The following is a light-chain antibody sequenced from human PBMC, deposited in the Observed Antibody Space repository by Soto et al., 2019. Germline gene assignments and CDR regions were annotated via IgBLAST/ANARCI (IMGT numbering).Light chain of an antibody. Sequence: EIVLTQSPGTLSLSAGERATLSCRASQTVSSNYLAWYQQKPGQPPRLLISDASSRATGIPDRFIGSGSGTDFTLTISSLEPEDFAVYYCQHYGRSPPSWTFDQGTKVEIK. V-gene: IGKV3-20*01. CDR1: QTVSSNY. CDR3: QHYGRSPPSWT. CDR2: DAS. J-gene: IGKJ1*01.